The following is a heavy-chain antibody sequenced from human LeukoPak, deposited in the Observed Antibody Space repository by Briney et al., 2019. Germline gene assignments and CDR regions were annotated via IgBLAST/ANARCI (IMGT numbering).Heavy chain of an antibody. J-gene: IGHJ4*02. CDR1: GGTFSSYA. V-gene: IGHV1-69*04. D-gene: IGHD2-2*01. Sequence: SVKVSCKASGGTFSSYAISWVRQAPGQGLEWMGRIIPILGIANYAQKFQGRVTITADESTSTAYMELSSLRSEDTAVYYCARDRGGYCSSTSCYYFDYWGQGTLVTVSS. CDR3: ARDRGGYCSSTSCYYFDY. CDR2: IIPILGIA.